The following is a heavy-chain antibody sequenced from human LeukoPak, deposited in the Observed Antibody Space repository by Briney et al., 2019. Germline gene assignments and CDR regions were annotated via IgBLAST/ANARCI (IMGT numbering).Heavy chain of an antibody. CDR1: GDSVSSNTGA. Sequence: SQTLSLTCGISGDSVSSNTGAWNWIRQSPSRGLEWLGKTYYRSKWNNDYAVSVKDRITINPDTSKDQFSLQLNSVTPEDTAVYYCARDQEPTYYYYYMDVWGKGTTVTVSS. V-gene: IGHV6-1*01. CDR2: TYYRSKWNN. CDR3: ARDQEPTYYYYYMDV. D-gene: IGHD1-14*01. J-gene: IGHJ6*03.